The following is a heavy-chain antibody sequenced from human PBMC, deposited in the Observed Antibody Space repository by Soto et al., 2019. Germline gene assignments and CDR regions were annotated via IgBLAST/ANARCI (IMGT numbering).Heavy chain of an antibody. CDR1: GFTFSSYG. CDR2: IWYDGSNK. J-gene: IGHJ6*02. Sequence: GGSLRLSCAASGFTFSSYGMHWVRQAPGKGLEWVAVIWYDGSNKYYADSVKGRFTISRGNSKNTLYLQMKSLRAEDTAVYYCARLAAADKRKDYYYYGMDVWGQGTTVTVSS. CDR3: ARLAAADKRKDYYYYGMDV. V-gene: IGHV3-33*01. D-gene: IGHD6-13*01.